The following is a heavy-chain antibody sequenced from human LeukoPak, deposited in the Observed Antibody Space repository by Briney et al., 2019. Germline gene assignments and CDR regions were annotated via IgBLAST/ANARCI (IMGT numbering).Heavy chain of an antibody. CDR3: AREGGHDAFDI. CDR2: ISPSGDYI. J-gene: IGHJ3*02. V-gene: IGHV3-21*01. CDR1: GFTFTTYS. Sequence: GGSLRLSCAASGFTFTTYSMNWVREAPGKGLEWVSYISPSGDYIYYADSVKGRFTISRDNAKNSLYLQMNSLRAEDTAVYYCAREGGHDAFDIWGQGTMVTVSS.